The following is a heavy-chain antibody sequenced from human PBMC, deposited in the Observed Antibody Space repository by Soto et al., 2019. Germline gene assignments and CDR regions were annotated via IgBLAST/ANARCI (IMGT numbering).Heavy chain of an antibody. CDR2: INPSGGST. CDR3: AGDMLRFYARGGWFDP. CDR1: GYTFPSYY. D-gene: IGHD3-3*01. V-gene: IGHV1-46*01. J-gene: IGHJ5*02. Sequence: ASVKVSCKASGYTFPSYYIHWVRQAPGQGLEWMGIINPSGGSTSYAQKFQGRVTMTRDTSPSTVYMELSSLRSEDTAVYYCAGDMLRFYARGGWFDPWGQGTLVTVSS.